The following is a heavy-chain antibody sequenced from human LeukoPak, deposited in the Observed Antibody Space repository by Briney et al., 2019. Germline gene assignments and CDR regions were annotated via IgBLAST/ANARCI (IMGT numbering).Heavy chain of an antibody. D-gene: IGHD2-2*01. CDR2: INHSGST. J-gene: IGHJ6*03. CDR1: GGSFSDYY. CDR3: ARRGRLGYCSSTSCSYYDFWSGSYYYYMDV. Sequence: SETLSLTCAVYGGSFSDYYWSWIRQPPGKGLEWIGEINHSGSTNYNPSLKSRVTISVDTSKNQFSLKLSSVTAADTAVCYCARRGRLGYCSSTSCSYYDFWSGSYYYYMDVWGKGTTVTVSS. V-gene: IGHV4-34*01.